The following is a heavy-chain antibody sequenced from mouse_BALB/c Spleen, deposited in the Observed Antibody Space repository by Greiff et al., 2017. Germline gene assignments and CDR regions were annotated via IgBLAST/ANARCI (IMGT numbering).Heavy chain of an antibody. CDR1: GFTFSSYA. CDR2: ISSGGST. CDR3: ARREVRITTKGFDY. Sequence: EVKLVESGGGLVKPGGSLKLSCAASGFTFSSYAMSWVRQTPEKRLEWVASISSGGSTYYPDSVKGRFTISRDNARNILYLQMSSLRSEDTAMYYCARREVRITTKGFDYWGQGTTLTVSS. J-gene: IGHJ2*01. D-gene: IGHD2-4*01. V-gene: IGHV5-6-5*01.